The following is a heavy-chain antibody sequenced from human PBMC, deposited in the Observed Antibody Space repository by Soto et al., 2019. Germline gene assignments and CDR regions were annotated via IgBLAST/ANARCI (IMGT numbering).Heavy chain of an antibody. Sequence: QIQLVQSGGELRKPGASVKLSCKTSGYTFTRNSISWVRQAPGQGLEWMGWISTNNGNTEFAQKFQGRVTLTTDTSTSTAYMELTSLRSDDTAIYYCARGGVYAVDRWDQGTLVTVSS. CDR3: ARGGVYAVDR. D-gene: IGHD4-17*01. V-gene: IGHV1-18*04. J-gene: IGHJ5*02. CDR1: GYTFTRNS. CDR2: ISTNNGNT.